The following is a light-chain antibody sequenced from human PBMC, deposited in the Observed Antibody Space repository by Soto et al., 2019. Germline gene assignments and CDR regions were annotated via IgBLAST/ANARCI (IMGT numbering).Light chain of an antibody. V-gene: IGLV2-8*01. J-gene: IGLJ2*01. CDR2: EVT. CDR3: SSFAGGGNPVL. CDR1: SSDVGGYNY. Sequence: QSALTQPPSASGSLGQSVTISCTGTSSDVGGYNYVSWHQQHPGKAPKVMIYEVTKRPPGVPDRFSGSKSGHTASLTVSGAQAGEGGDLYCSSFAGGGNPVLLGGGTKLTVL.